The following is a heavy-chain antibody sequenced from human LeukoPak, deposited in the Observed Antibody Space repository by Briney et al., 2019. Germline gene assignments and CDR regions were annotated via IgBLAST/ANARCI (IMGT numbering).Heavy chain of an antibody. J-gene: IGHJ4*02. CDR2: INPSGGST. Sequence: ASVKVSCKASGGTVTDYGISWVRQAPRQGLEWMGIINPSGGSTSYAQKFQGGVTMTRDTSTSTVFMELSSLRSEDTAVYYCARDTYYYDSSGSPFGYWGQGALVTVSS. D-gene: IGHD3-22*01. V-gene: IGHV1-46*01. CDR3: ARDTYYYDSSGSPFGY. CDR1: GGTVTDYG.